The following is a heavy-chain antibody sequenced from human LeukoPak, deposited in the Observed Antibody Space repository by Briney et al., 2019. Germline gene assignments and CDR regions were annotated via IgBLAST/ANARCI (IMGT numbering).Heavy chain of an antibody. CDR1: GGSISSYY. J-gene: IGHJ5*02. Sequence: SETLSLTCTVSGGSISSYYWSWIRQPPGKGLEWIGYIYYSGSTNYNPSLKSRVTISVDTSKNQFSLKLSSVTAADTAVYYCAGVKSYDYVWGSYRYGWFDPWGQGTLVSVSS. CDR3: AGVKSYDYVWGSYRYGWFDP. V-gene: IGHV4-59*01. CDR2: IYYSGST. D-gene: IGHD3-16*02.